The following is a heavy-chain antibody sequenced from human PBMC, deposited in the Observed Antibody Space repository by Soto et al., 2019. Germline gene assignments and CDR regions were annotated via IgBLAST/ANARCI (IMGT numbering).Heavy chain of an antibody. Sequence: EVQLVESGGDLVKPGGSLGLSCAASGFTFSSYTMNWVRQAPGKGLEWVSSISSGSSNVFYADSVKGRFTISRDDAKDSLYLQMNSLTAEDTALYYCARDLAAHPGWFDPWGQGTLVTVSS. CDR1: GFTFSSYT. D-gene: IGHD6-6*01. CDR2: ISSGSSNV. V-gene: IGHV3-21*01. CDR3: ARDLAAHPGWFDP. J-gene: IGHJ5*02.